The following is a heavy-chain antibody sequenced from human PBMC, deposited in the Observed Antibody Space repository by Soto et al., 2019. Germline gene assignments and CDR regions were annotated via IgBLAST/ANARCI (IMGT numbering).Heavy chain of an antibody. Sequence: PGGSLRLSCAASEFTFSRYAMNWVRQAPGKGLEWVSTISGAGGTTYYADSVKGRFTISRDNSKNTVYLQMSSLRAEDTAVYYCAKDRASGSHFKGGYYYFGIDVWGQGTTVTVYS. D-gene: IGHD3-10*01. CDR3: AKDRASGSHFKGGYYYFGIDV. CDR2: ISGAGGTT. CDR1: EFTFSRYA. V-gene: IGHV3-23*01. J-gene: IGHJ6*02.